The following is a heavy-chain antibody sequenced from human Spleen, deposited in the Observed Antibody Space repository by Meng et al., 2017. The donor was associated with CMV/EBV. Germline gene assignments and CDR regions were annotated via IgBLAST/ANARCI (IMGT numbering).Heavy chain of an antibody. CDR1: EFTFNSYA. Sequence: GESLKISCAASEFTFNSYAMHWVRQAPGQGLEWVAVISYDGSKKYYADSVKGRFTISRDNSKNTLDLQMNRLRGEDMAVYYCARGHSGYDYFRSPPYYFYGMDVWGQGTTVTVSS. D-gene: IGHD5-12*01. V-gene: IGHV3-30*04. CDR3: ARGHSGYDYFRSPPYYFYGMDV. J-gene: IGHJ6*02. CDR2: ISYDGSKK.